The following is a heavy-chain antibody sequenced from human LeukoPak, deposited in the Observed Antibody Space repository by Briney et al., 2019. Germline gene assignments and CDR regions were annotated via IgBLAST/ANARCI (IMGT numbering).Heavy chain of an antibody. D-gene: IGHD2-15*01. V-gene: IGHV1-2*07. J-gene: IGHJ4*02. CDR3: ARDLGYCSGGSCRIFDY. CDR2: INPNSGAT. CDR1: GYTFTGYY. Sequence: ASVKVSCKASGYTFTGYYLHWARQAPGQGLEWMGWINPNSGATNYARKFQGRGTMTRDTSISAAYMELSSLRSDDTAVYYCARDLGYCSGGSCRIFDYWGQGTLVTVSS.